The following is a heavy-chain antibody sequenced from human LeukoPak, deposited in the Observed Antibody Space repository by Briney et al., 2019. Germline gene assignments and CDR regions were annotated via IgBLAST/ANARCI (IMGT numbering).Heavy chain of an antibody. CDR3: ARESAAGYIDY. Sequence: ASVKVSCKAPGYTFTSYGISWVRQAPGQGLEWMGWISTYNGNTNYAQKLQGRVTMTTDTSTSTAYMELRSLRSDDTAVYYCARESAAGYIDYWGQGTLVTVSS. D-gene: IGHD6-13*01. CDR1: GYTFTSYG. CDR2: ISTYNGNT. V-gene: IGHV1-18*01. J-gene: IGHJ4*02.